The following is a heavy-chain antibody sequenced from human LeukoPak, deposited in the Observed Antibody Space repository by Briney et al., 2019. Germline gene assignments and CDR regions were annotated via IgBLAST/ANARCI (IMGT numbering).Heavy chain of an antibody. D-gene: IGHD3-3*01. Sequence: GGSLRLSCAASGFDFSSNWMHWVRRAPGQGLVWVSRIKGDGISTSYADSVKGRFTISRDIAKNTLYLQMNSLRAEDTGVYYCAKDHYWSIDYWGRGTLVTVSS. J-gene: IGHJ4*02. V-gene: IGHV3-74*01. CDR3: AKDHYWSIDY. CDR2: IKGDGIST. CDR1: GFDFSSNW.